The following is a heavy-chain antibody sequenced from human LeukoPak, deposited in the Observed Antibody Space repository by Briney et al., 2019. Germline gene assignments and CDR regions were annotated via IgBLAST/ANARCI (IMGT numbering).Heavy chain of an antibody. CDR1: GGTFSSYG. D-gene: IGHD2-2*02. CDR2: ISAYNGNT. J-gene: IGHJ4*02. Sequence: AASVKVSCKASGGTFSSYGISWVRQAPGQGLEWMGWISAYNGNTNYAQKLQGRVTMTTDTSTSTAYMELRSLRSDDTAVYYCARDSLYCSSTSCYTFDYWGQGTLVTVSS. CDR3: ARDSLYCSSTSCYTFDY. V-gene: IGHV1-18*01.